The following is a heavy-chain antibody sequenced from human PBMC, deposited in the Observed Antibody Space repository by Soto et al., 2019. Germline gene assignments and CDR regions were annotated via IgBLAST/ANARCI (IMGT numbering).Heavy chain of an antibody. CDR1: GGTFSNYA. CDR3: ARDTTATTVPYFDY. Sequence: QVQLVQSGAEVKRPGSSVRVSCNASGGTFSNYAFSWVRQAPGQGLEWMGAIITKFGTTNYAQNFQGRVTISADRSTSTVYLELSSLRSEDTSVYYCARDTTATTVPYFDYWGQGTLVTVSS. CDR2: IITKFGTT. J-gene: IGHJ4*02. V-gene: IGHV1-69*06. D-gene: IGHD1-1*01.